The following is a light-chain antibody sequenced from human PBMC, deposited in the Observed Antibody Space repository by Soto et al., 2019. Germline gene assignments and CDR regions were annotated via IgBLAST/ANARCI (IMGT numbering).Light chain of an antibody. CDR1: QGIASY. CDR3: QKYNSAPLT. J-gene: IGKJ4*01. CDR2: ATS. Sequence: DVQMTQSPSSLSAFVGDRVTITCRASQGIASYLAWFQQKPGKVPKLLIYATSTLQSGVPSRFSGSGSGTDFTLNINSLQPEDVGTYYCQKYNSAPLTFGGGTKVEIK. V-gene: IGKV1-27*01.